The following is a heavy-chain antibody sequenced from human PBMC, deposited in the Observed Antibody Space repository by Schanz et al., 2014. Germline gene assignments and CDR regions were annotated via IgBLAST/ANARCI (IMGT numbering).Heavy chain of an antibody. D-gene: IGHD2-21*01. Sequence: QVQVVQSGAEVKKPGASVKVSCKASGYTFTDYGVIWVRQAPGQGLEWMGWISTSNGNTNYIQKLQGIVTMTTDTSTTTAYMELSGLRSEDTAVYYCARDRLECGAECYSVEVFEIWGQGTLVIVSS. CDR3: ARDRLECGAECYSVEVFEI. V-gene: IGHV1-18*01. J-gene: IGHJ4*02. CDR1: GYTFTDYG. CDR2: ISTSNGNT.